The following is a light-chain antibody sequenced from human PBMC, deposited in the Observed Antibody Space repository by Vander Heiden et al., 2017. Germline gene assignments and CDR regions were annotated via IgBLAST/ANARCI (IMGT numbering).Light chain of an antibody. J-gene: IGKJ2*01. CDR3: QQRSNWQYT. CDR1: QSVSSY. Sequence: IVLTQSPATLSLSPGERATLSCRASQSVSSYLAWYQQKPGQAPRLLIYDASNRATGIPARFSGSGPGTDFTLTISSLEPEDFAVYYCQQRSNWQYTFGQGTKLEIK. CDR2: DAS. V-gene: IGKV3D-11*02.